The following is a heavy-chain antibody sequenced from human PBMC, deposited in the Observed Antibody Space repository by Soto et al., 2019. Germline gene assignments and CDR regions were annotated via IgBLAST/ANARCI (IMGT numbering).Heavy chain of an antibody. D-gene: IGHD6-13*01. CDR1: GGSISSTNW. J-gene: IGHJ4*02. Sequence: QVQLQESDPGLVKPSGTLSLTCAVSGGSISSTNWWTWVRQSPGRGLEWIGEIYHSGTTNYSPSLKSRVNIAVDMSTNHLSLTLISVTAADTAVYYCAFPATADFDYWGKGILVTVSS. CDR3: AFPATADFDY. CDR2: IYHSGTT. V-gene: IGHV4-4*02.